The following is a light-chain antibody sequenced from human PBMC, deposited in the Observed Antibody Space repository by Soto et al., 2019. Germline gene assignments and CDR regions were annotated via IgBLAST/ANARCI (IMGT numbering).Light chain of an antibody. Sequence: EIVLTQSPGTLSLSPVERSTLSCMASQSVRSDYLAWYQQKPGQAPRLHIYGASTRATGIPDRFTGSGSGTDFTLTISRLEPEDFAVYYCQQYGSSPRTCGQGNKGDIK. J-gene: IGKJ1*01. CDR2: GAS. CDR1: QSVRSDY. CDR3: QQYGSSPRT. V-gene: IGKV3-20*01.